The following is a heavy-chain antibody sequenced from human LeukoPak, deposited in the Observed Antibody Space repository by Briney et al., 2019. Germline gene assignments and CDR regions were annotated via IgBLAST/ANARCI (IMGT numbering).Heavy chain of an antibody. Sequence: PSETLSLTCTVSGDSVSSGSPYWSWIRPPPGKGLECIGYISNSGRTNYNPSLNSRVTISVDTSKNQLSLNLTSVTAADTAVYYCARSYYDFWSGSHNYYMDVWGKGTTVTVSS. CDR1: GDSVSSGSPY. D-gene: IGHD3-3*01. J-gene: IGHJ6*03. V-gene: IGHV4-61*01. CDR3: ARSYYDFWSGSHNYYMDV. CDR2: ISNSGRT.